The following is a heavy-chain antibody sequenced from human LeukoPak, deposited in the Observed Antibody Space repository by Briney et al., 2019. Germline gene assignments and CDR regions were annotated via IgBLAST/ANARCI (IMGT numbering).Heavy chain of an antibody. J-gene: IGHJ4*02. V-gene: IGHV1-2*02. CDR2: INPDSGGS. CDR1: GYTFSAFY. Sequence: ASVKVSCKTSGYTFSAFYMHWVRQAPGQGPEWMGWINPDSGGSEYGQKFQGRVTFTSDTSSTTIYMEVRSLKSDDTAVYYCARDMTGGIWARATSFDHWGQGTLVTISS. CDR3: ARDMTGGIWARATSFDH. D-gene: IGHD1-14*01.